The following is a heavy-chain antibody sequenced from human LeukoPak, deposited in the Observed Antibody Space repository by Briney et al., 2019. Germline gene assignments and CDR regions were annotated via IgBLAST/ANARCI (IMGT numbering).Heavy chain of an antibody. Sequence: ASVKVSCKASGYTFTGYYMHWVRQAPGQGLEWMGWISAYNGNANYAQKLQGRVTMTTDTSTSTAYMELRSLRSDDTAVYYCARVLLWFGEFQLGGAIPGDLYYYGMDVWGQGTTVTVSS. CDR3: ARVLLWFGEFQLGGAIPGDLYYYGMDV. CDR1: GYTFTGYY. V-gene: IGHV1-18*04. CDR2: ISAYNGNA. D-gene: IGHD3-10*01. J-gene: IGHJ6*02.